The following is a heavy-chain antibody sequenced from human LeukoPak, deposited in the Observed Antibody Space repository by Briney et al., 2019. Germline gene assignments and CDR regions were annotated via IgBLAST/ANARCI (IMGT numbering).Heavy chain of an antibody. J-gene: IGHJ4*02. CDR2: LYSSGDT. CDR3: VREKNDIVLTSYYFDY. Sequence: GGSLRLSCAASGFRVSTNYIGWVRQAPGKGLEWVSVLYSSGDTYYADSVKGRFTISGDNSKNTVYLQMNSLRAEDRAVYYCVREKNDIVLTSYYFDYWGQGTLVTVSS. D-gene: IGHD5-12*01. CDR1: GFRVSTNY. V-gene: IGHV3-53*01.